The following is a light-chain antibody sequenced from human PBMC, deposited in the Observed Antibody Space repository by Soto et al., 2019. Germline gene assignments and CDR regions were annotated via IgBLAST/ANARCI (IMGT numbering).Light chain of an antibody. Sequence: DIVMAQSPDSLAVSLGERATVNCKSSQSVLSTSNNKNYLAWYQQKPGQPPKALIYWASTRESGVPDRFSGSGSGTDFTLTINSLQAEDVAVYYCQQYYSSLHTVGQGTKLEIK. V-gene: IGKV4-1*01. J-gene: IGKJ2*01. CDR1: QSVLSTSNNKNY. CDR2: WAS. CDR3: QQYYSSLHT.